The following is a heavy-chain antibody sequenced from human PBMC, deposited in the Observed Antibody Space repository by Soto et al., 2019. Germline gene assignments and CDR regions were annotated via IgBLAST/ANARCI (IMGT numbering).Heavy chain of an antibody. V-gene: IGHV3-23*01. Sequence: EVQLLESGGGLVQPGGSLRLSCAASGFTFSTYAMSWVRQVPGKGLEWVSAISGSASSTYYADSVKGRFTISRDNSKNTVYLQMNSLRAEDTSLYYCPKVIWRAVVRYFDYWGQGTLVAVSS. CDR2: ISGSASST. J-gene: IGHJ4*02. D-gene: IGHD6-6*01. CDR3: PKVIWRAVVRYFDY. CDR1: GFTFSTYA.